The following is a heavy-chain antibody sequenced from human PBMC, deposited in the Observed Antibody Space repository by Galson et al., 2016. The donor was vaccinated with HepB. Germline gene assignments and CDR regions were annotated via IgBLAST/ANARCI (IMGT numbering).Heavy chain of an antibody. CDR2: IYWDDDK. CDR1: GFSLTTRGAG. J-gene: IGHJ6*02. CDR3: AHSAVDPRMGTAYFYYGFDV. D-gene: IGHD5-18*01. V-gene: IGHV2-5*02. Sequence: PALVKPTQTLTLTCTFSGFSLTTRGAGVGWIRQPPGKALEWLALIYWDDDKRYSPSLKTRLTITKDTSKSQVVLTMTNMDVVDTATYYCAHSAVDPRMGTAYFYYGFDVWGQGTLVTVSS.